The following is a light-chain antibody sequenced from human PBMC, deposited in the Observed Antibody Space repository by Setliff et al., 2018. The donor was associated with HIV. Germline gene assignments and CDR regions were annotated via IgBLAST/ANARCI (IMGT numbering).Light chain of an antibody. J-gene: IGLJ1*01. Sequence: QSALTQPASVSGSPGQSITNSCTGSSSDVGGYNYVSWYQQHPGKAPKLMIYAVSNRPSGVSNRFSGSKSGNTASLTISGLQAEDEADYYCSSYTSSTPLYVFGTGTKVTVL. CDR2: AVS. CDR3: SSYTSSTPLYV. CDR1: SSDVGGYNY. V-gene: IGLV2-14*03.